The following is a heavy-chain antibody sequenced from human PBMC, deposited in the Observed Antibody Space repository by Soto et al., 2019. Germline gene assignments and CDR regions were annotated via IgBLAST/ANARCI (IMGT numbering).Heavy chain of an antibody. CDR3: ARERKYDFWRKGLDV. V-gene: IGHV1-8*01. J-gene: IGHJ6*02. Sequence: ASVKVSCKASGYTFTSYDINWVRQAPGQGLEWLGWMDPNSGSTGYAQNFQGRVTMTRNISINTAHMELSSLRSEDTAVYYCARERKYDFWRKGLDVWGQGTTVTVSS. CDR2: MDPNSGST. D-gene: IGHD3-3*01. CDR1: GYTFTSYD.